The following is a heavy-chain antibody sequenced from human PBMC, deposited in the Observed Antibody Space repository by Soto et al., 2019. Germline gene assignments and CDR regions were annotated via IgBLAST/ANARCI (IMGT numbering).Heavy chain of an antibody. CDR1: GFTFISYG. J-gene: IGHJ4*02. Sequence: GASVKVSCAASGFTFISYGMHWVRQAPGKGLEWVAIIWYDGINKFYADSVKGRFTISRDNSKNTLYLQMNSLRAEDTAVYYCARGPQALDYWGQGTLVTVSS. CDR2: IWYDGINK. V-gene: IGHV3-33*01. CDR3: ARGPQALDY.